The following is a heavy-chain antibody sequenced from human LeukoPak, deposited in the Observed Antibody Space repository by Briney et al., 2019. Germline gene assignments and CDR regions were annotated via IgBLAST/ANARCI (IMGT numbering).Heavy chain of an antibody. Sequence: ASVKVSCKASGYTFTSYYMHWVRQAPGQGLEWMGIINPSGGSTSYAQKFQGRVTMTRDTSTSTVYMELSSLRSEDTAVYYCARVGVELGNYDILTGPGVDYGMDVWGQGTTVTVSS. V-gene: IGHV1-46*01. CDR3: ARVGVELGNYDILTGPGVDYGMDV. D-gene: IGHD3-9*01. J-gene: IGHJ6*02. CDR1: GYTFTSYY. CDR2: INPSGGST.